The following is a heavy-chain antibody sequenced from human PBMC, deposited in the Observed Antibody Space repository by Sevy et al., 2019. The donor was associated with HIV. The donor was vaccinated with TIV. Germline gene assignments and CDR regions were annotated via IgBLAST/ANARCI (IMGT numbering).Heavy chain of an antibody. CDR1: GFTFSNYA. CDR3: ARETAERPYSRSWYSNWFDP. CDR2: ISYDGSNK. J-gene: IGHJ5*02. Sequence: GESLKISCAASGFTFSNYAMHWVRQAPGKGLEWVAVISYDGSNKYYADSVKGRSTISRDNSKNTLFLQMKSLRAEDTAIYYCARETAERPYSRSWYSNWFDPWGQGTLVTVSS. D-gene: IGHD6-13*01. V-gene: IGHV3-30*04.